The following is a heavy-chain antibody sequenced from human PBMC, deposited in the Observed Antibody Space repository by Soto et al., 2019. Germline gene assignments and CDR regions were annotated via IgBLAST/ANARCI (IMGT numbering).Heavy chain of an antibody. D-gene: IGHD3-10*01. V-gene: IGHV4-59*01. CDR1: GGSISSYY. CDR2: IYYSGST. CDR3: ARAPRTGWFDP. Sequence: SETLSLTCTVSGGSISSYYWSWIRRPPGKGLEWIGYIYYSGSTNYNPSLKSRVTISVDTSKNQFSLKLSSVTAADTAVYYCARAPRTGWFDPWGQGTLVTVSS. J-gene: IGHJ5*02.